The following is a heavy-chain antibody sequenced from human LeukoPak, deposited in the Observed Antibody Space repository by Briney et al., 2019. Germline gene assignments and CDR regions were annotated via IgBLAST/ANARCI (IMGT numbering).Heavy chain of an antibody. CDR3: ARVLQERITMVRGVIRPFDI. J-gene: IGHJ3*02. V-gene: IGHV6-1*01. CDR1: GDSVSSNSAA. Sequence: SQTLSLTCAISGDSVSSNSAAWNWIRQSPSRGLEWLGRTYYRSKWYNDYAVSVKSRITINPDTSKNQFSLQLNSVTPEDTAVYYCARVLQERITMVRGVIRPFDIWDQGTMVTVSS. D-gene: IGHD3-10*01. CDR2: TYYRSKWYN.